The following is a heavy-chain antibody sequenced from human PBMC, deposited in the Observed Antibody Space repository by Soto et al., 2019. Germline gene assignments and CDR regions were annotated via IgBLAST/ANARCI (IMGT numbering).Heavy chain of an antibody. CDR2: IGTAGDP. CDR3: ARGGSSSSNHYYGMDL. Sequence: LRLSCAASGFTFSSYDMHWVRQATGKGLGWVSAIGTAGDPYYPGSVKGRFTISRENAKNSLYLQMNSLRAGDTAVYYCARGGSSSSNHYYGMDLWGQGTKVTVSS. D-gene: IGHD6-6*01. CDR1: GFTFSSYD. V-gene: IGHV3-13*05. J-gene: IGHJ6*02.